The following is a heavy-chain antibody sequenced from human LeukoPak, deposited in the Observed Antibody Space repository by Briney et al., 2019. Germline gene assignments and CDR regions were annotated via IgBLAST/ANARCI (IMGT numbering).Heavy chain of an antibody. CDR1: GVSISSSNSY. D-gene: IGHD2-8*01. CDR2: IYYSGNT. Sequence: NSSETLSLTCTVSGVSISSSNSYWGWIRQPPGKGLEWIGSIYYSGNTYYNASLKSQFSISIDTSKNQFSLKLTSVTAADTAVYYCARVLYYYYMDVWGKGTTVTVSS. V-gene: IGHV4-39*01. CDR3: ARVLYYYYMDV. J-gene: IGHJ6*03.